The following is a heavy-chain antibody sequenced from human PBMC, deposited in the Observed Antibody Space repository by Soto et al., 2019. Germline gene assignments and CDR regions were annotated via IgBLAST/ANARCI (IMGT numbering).Heavy chain of an antibody. CDR1: GFTLSGYV. J-gene: IGHJ4*02. CDR3: AKRSNPFGN. CDR2: ISGSGDHI. V-gene: IGHV3-23*01. Sequence: EVQLLESGGGLVQPGGSLRLSCAASGFTLSGYVMSWVRQAPGKGLEWVSDISGSGDHIFYADSVKGRFTISRDNSKNTLYLQMNSLRAEDTAVYYCAKRSNPFGNWGQGTLVTVSS.